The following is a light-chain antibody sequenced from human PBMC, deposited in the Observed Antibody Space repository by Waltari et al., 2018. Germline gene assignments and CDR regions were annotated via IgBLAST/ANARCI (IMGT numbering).Light chain of an antibody. CDR2: GAS. CDR3: QQYAGSPPYT. J-gene: IGKJ2*01. V-gene: IGKV3-20*01. Sequence: EIVLTQSPGTLSLSPGERATLACRASQSLSSNYLAWYQQKPGQAPRLLIVGASSRATGIPDRFSGSGSGTDFTLTISRLETEDFAVYYCQQYAGSPPYTFGQGTKLDIK. CDR1: QSLSSNY.